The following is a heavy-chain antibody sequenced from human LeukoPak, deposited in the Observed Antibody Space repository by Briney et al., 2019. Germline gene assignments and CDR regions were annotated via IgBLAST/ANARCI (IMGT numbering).Heavy chain of an antibody. CDR2: INQDGSNK. CDR3: VRDIAVAANHDS. V-gene: IGHV3-7*05. D-gene: IGHD6-19*01. J-gene: IGHJ4*02. CDR1: GFTFSSFW. Sequence: GGSLRLSCAASGFTFSSFWMSWVRQAPGKGLEWVANINQDGSNKYYVDSLKGRFTISRDNAKNSLFLQMNRLRVEDTAVYYCVRDIAVAANHDSWGQGTLVTVSS.